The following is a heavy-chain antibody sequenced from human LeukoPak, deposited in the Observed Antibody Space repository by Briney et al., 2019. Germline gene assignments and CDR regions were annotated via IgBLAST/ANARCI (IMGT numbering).Heavy chain of an antibody. D-gene: IGHD2-2*01. Sequence: GGSLRLSCEASGYTFTSYAMNWVRQAPGKGLEWVSAINGSGGSTYYAHYVKGRFTISRDNSKSTPYLEMNSLRAEDTAVYYCAKDVGSTAIFGYWGQGTLGSVSS. CDR1: GYTFTSYA. CDR2: INGSGGST. J-gene: IGHJ4*02. V-gene: IGHV3-23*01. CDR3: AKDVGSTAIFGY.